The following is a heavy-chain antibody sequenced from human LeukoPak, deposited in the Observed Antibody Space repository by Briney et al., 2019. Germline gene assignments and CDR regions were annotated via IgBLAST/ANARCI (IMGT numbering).Heavy chain of an antibody. V-gene: IGHV3-21*01. CDR1: GFTFSSYS. CDR3: ARNVGYYGSGSYS. J-gene: IGHJ4*02. Sequence: PGGSLRLSCAASGFTFSSYSMNWVRQAPGKGLEWVSSISSSSSYIYYADSVKGRFTISRDNAKNTLYLQMNSLRAEDTAVYYCARNVGYYGSGSYSWGQGTLVTVSS. CDR2: ISSSSSYI. D-gene: IGHD3-10*01.